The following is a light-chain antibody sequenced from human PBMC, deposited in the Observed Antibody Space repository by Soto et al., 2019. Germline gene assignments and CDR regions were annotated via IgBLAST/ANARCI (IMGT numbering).Light chain of an antibody. CDR1: QSSSSW. J-gene: IGKJ4*01. CDR3: QQYNSYAL. Sequence: DIQMTQSPSTLSASVGDRVTITCRASQSSSSWLAWYQQKPGKAPKLLIYDASSLESGVPSRFSGSGSGTEFTLTISSLQPDDFATYYCQQYNSYALFGGGTKVDIK. V-gene: IGKV1-5*01. CDR2: DAS.